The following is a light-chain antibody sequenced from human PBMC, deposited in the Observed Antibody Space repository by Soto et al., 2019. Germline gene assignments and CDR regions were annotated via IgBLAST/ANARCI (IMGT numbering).Light chain of an antibody. J-gene: IGLJ3*02. CDR1: SSDIGSYNL. CDR3: CSYAGSGKVV. V-gene: IGLV2-23*02. Sequence: QSVLTQPASVSGSLAQSISISCTGTSSDIGSYNLVSWYQQYPGKAPKLMILEVSERPSGVSNRFSGSKSGDTASLTISGLQAEDEADYYCCSYAGSGKVVFGGGTQLTVL. CDR2: EVS.